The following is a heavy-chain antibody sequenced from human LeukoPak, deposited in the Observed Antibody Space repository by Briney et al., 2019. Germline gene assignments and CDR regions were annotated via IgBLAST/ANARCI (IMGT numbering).Heavy chain of an antibody. CDR1: GFTFSSYS. V-gene: IGHV3-48*01. Sequence: GGSLRLSCAASGFTFSSYSMTWVRQAPGKGLEWISHISAASWGIYYADSVKGRFTISRDNSKNTLYLQMNSLRAEDTAVYYCAKPPAAAGPFDYWGQGTLVTVSS. D-gene: IGHD6-13*01. CDR2: ISAASWGI. J-gene: IGHJ4*02. CDR3: AKPPAAAGPFDY.